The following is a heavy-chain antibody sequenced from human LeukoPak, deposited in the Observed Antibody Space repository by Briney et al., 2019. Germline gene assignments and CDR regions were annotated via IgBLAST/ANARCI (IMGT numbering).Heavy chain of an antibody. CDR2: IYSGGST. D-gene: IGHD6-19*01. V-gene: IGHV3-53*01. CDR1: GFNVSSNY. CDR3: AREVAVGPFDY. J-gene: IGHJ4*02. Sequence: GGSLRLSCAASGFNVSSNYMSWVRQDPGKGMEWVSVIYSGGSTYYADSVKGRFTISRDNSKNTLYLQMNSLRVEDTAVYYCAREVAVGPFDYWGQGTLVTVSS.